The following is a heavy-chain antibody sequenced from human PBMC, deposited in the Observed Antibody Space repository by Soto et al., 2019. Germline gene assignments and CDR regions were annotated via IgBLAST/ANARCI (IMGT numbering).Heavy chain of an antibody. J-gene: IGHJ5*02. Sequence: QVQLVESGGGLVQPGGSLSLSCAPSGFTLTSFPMNWFRQAPGKGLEWIEVISFDGARTDYADAVKARFTIPRDTSKNTLYLQMNNLRPDDTAMYYCARDLPYGDPNWFDPWGQGTLVTVSS. V-gene: IGHV3-30-3*01. CDR2: ISFDGART. CDR1: GFTLTSFP. D-gene: IGHD4-17*01. CDR3: ARDLPYGDPNWFDP.